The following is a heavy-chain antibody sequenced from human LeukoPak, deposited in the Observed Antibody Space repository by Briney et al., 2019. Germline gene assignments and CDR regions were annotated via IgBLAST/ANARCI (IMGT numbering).Heavy chain of an antibody. V-gene: IGHV1-69*05. CDR1: GGTFSSYA. D-gene: IGHD3-3*01. J-gene: IGHJ4*02. CDR2: IIPIFGTA. CDR3: ARGHDFWRVIDY. Sequence: EASVKVSCKASGGTFSSYAISWVRQAPGQGLEWMGGIIPIFGTANYAQKFQGRVTITTDESTSIAYMELTSLRSEDTAVYFCARGHDFWRVIDYWGQGTLVTVSS.